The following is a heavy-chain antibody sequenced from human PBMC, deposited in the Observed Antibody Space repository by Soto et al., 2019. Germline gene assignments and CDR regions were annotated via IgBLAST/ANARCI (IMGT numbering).Heavy chain of an antibody. J-gene: IGHJ4*02. CDR1: GGTFNNDA. CDR3: AREVVTETTLGYFDY. D-gene: IGHD2-21*02. CDR2: IIPFFGTP. Sequence: QVHLVQSGAEVKKSGSSVRVSCTASGGTFNNDAISRLRQAPGQGLEWLGRIIPFFGTPDYSQNFRGRLTIIADESTGTAYMDLRSLRSDDTAVYYCAREVVTETTLGYFDYWGQGTLVTVSS. V-gene: IGHV1-69*01.